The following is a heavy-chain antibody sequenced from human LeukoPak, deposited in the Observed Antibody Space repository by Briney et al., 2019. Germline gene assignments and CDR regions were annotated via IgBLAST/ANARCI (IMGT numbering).Heavy chain of an antibody. J-gene: IGHJ4*02. CDR2: IWYDGSNI. D-gene: IGHD3-22*01. V-gene: IGHV3-33*01. Sequence: PRGSLRLSCAASGISFSSHGMHWVRQAPGKGLEWVAVIWYDGSNIYYADSVKGRFTISRDNSKNTLYLQMNSLRAEDTALYYCARARNDYDSNGFSLLDYWGQGTLVTVSS. CDR3: ARARNDYDSNGFSLLDY. CDR1: GISFSSHG.